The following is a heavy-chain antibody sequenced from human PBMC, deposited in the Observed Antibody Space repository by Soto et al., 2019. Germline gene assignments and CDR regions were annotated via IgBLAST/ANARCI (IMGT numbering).Heavy chain of an antibody. Sequence: QVQLEQSGAEVKKPGASVKVSCKASGYTFTSYYMHWVRQAPGQGLEWMGIINPSGGSTSYAQKFQGRVTMTRDTSTSTVYMELSSLRSEDTAVYYCARVEAAGNPVRAGYGMDVWGQGTTVTVSS. CDR2: INPSGGST. CDR1: GYTFTSYY. J-gene: IGHJ6*02. CDR3: ARVEAAGNPVRAGYGMDV. D-gene: IGHD6-13*01. V-gene: IGHV1-46*03.